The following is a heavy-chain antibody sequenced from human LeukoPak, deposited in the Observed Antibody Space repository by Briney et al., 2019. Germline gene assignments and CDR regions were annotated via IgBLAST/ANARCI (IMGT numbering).Heavy chain of an antibody. CDR1: GDSIGGGDFY. J-gene: IGHJ4*02. CDR2: IYDTGST. Sequence: SETLSLTCTVSGDSIGGGDFYWSWIRQPPGKGLEWLGYIYDTGSTYYNPFLNGRVTISVDKSKSQFSLELNSVTAADTAIYFCARDLFGAPAGLGGFDSWGQGTLVTVSS. D-gene: IGHD6-13*01. CDR3: ARDLFGAPAGLGGFDS. V-gene: IGHV4-30-4*08.